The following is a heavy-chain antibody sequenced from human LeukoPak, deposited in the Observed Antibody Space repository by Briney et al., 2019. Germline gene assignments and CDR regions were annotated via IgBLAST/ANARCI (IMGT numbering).Heavy chain of an antibody. D-gene: IGHD3-10*01. Sequence: GGSLRLSCAASGFTFSIYAMSWVRQAPGKELEWVSVIYTGGGRYYADSVRGRFTISRDTSKNMVFLQMNSLRVEDTAVYYCAKSRGSGLFDYWGQGTLVTVAS. J-gene: IGHJ4*02. V-gene: IGHV3-23*03. CDR3: AKSRGSGLFDY. CDR1: GFTFSIYA. CDR2: IYTGGGR.